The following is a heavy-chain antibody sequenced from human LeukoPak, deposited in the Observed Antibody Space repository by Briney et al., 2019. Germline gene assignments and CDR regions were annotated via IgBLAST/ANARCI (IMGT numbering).Heavy chain of an antibody. J-gene: IGHJ5*02. Sequence: ASVKVSCKASGYTFTSYTMNWVRQAPGQGLEWMGWINSNTGDPTYAQGFTGRFVFSLDTSDSTAFLQISSLKAEDTAVYYCARGDWFDPWGQGTLVTVSS. V-gene: IGHV7-4-1*02. CDR3: ARGDWFDP. CDR1: GYTFTSYT. CDR2: INSNTGDP.